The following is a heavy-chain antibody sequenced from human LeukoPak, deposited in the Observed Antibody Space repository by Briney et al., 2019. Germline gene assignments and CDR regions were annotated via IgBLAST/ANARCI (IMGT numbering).Heavy chain of an antibody. CDR1: GFTFSDYY. CDR3: ARMHYDSSGYYYVDY. J-gene: IGHJ4*02. Sequence: PGGSLRLSCAASGFTFSDYYMSWIRQAPGKGLEWVSYISGSSSYTNYADSVKGRFTISRDNAKNSLYLQMNSLRAEDTAVYYCARMHYDSSGYYYVDYWGQGTLVTVSS. V-gene: IGHV3-11*06. D-gene: IGHD3-22*01. CDR2: ISGSSSYT.